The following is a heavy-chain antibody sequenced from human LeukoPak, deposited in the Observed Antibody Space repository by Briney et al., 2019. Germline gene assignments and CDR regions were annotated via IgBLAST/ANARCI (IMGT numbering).Heavy chain of an antibody. J-gene: IGHJ4*02. D-gene: IGHD3-22*01. CDR1: GFTFGDYA. Sequence: GGSLRLSCTASGFTFGDYAMSWFRQAPGKGLEWVGFIRSKAYGGTTEYAASVKGRFTISRDDSKNIAYLQMNSPKTEDTAVYYCTSENYYDSSGYLDYWGQGTLVTVSS. CDR3: TSENYYDSSGYLDY. V-gene: IGHV3-49*03. CDR2: IRSKAYGGTT.